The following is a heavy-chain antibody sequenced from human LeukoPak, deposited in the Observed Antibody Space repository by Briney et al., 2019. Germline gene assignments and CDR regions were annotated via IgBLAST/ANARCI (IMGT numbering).Heavy chain of an antibody. J-gene: IGHJ4*02. CDR1: GYTFINYY. V-gene: IGHV1-46*01. CDR2: INPSGGST. Sequence: GASVTVSCKASGYTFINYYIHWVRQAPGQGLEWMGIINPSGGSTSYAQKFRGRVTMTRDTSTSTVYMELSSLRSEDTAVFYCARAQLQLSLTQHYFDYWGQGTLVTVSS. D-gene: IGHD1-1*01. CDR3: ARAQLQLSLTQHYFDY.